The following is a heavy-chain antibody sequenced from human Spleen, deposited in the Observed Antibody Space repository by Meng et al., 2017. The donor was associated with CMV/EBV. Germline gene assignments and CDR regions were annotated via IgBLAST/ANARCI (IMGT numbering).Heavy chain of an antibody. J-gene: IGHJ4*02. CDR3: ARVGAYCGGDCYLDY. D-gene: IGHD2-21*02. V-gene: IGHV4-4*07. CDR2: IYSSGST. Sequence: VHVQESGPGRGKPSEPLSLPCNFSGGSIRGYSGSWIRQPAGKGLEWIGRIYSSGSTNYNPSLKSRVTVSVDTSKTQFSLRLSSVTAADTAVYYCARVGAYCGGDCYLDYWGQGTLVTVSS. CDR1: GGSIRGYS.